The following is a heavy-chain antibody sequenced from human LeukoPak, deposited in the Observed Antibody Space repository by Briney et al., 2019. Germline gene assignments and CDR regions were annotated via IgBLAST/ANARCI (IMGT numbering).Heavy chain of an antibody. CDR3: ARGPNKSDGGNSGSAWFDP. CDR2: MNPNSGNT. D-gene: IGHD4-23*01. Sequence: ASVKVSCKASGYTFTTYDINWVRQATGQGLEWMGWMNPNSGNTGYAQKFQGRITMTRNTSISTAYMELSSLRSEDTAVYYCARGPNKSDGGNSGSAWFDPWGQGTLVTVSS. J-gene: IGHJ5*02. V-gene: IGHV1-8*01. CDR1: GYTFTTYD.